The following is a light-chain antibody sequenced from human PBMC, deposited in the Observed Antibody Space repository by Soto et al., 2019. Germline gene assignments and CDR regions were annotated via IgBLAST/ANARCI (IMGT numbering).Light chain of an antibody. CDR3: QQYDNSPIT. Sequence: ELVVPQSPGQWSLSPGERASLSCGARQSTGGSCLAWYQQKPGQAPRLLIYGASSRATGIPDRFSGTWSETDFTLTISRLEPEDLAVYYCQQYDNSPITFGQGTRLEI. CDR1: QSTGGSC. V-gene: IGKV3-20*01. J-gene: IGKJ5*01. CDR2: GAS.